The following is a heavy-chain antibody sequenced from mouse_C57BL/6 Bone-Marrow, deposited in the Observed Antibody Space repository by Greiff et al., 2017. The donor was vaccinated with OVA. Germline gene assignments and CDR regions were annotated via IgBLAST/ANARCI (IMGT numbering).Heavy chain of an antibody. V-gene: IGHV5-6*02. Sequence: DVMLVESGGDLVKPGGSLKLSCAASGFTFSSYGMSWVRQTPDKRLEWVATISSGGSYTYYPDSVKGRFTISRDNAKNTLYLQMSSLKSEDTAMYYCARHPDYGSSYEDFDDWGQGTTLTVSS. J-gene: IGHJ2*01. CDR1: GFTFSSYG. D-gene: IGHD1-1*01. CDR2: ISSGGSYT. CDR3: ARHPDYGSSYEDFDD.